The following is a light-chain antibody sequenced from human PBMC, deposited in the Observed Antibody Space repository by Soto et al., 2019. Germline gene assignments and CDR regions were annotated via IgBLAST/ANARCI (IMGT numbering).Light chain of an antibody. V-gene: IGKV3-20*01. J-gene: IGKJ1*01. CDR2: GAS. CDR1: QSVSSSY. CDR3: QQYGSSPWT. Sequence: EIVLTQSPGTLSLSPGERDTLSCRASQSVSSSYLAWYQQKPGQAPRLLIYGASSRATGIPDRFSGSGSGTDLTLTISRLEPEDFAVYYCQQYGSSPWTVGQGTKVDIK.